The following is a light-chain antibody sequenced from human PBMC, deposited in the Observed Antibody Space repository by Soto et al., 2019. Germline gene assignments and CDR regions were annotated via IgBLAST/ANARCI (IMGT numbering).Light chain of an antibody. V-gene: IGLV1-40*01. Sequence: QSVLTQPPSVSGAPGQRVTISCTGSSSNIGAGYDVHWYHQLPGTAPKLLIFGNTNRPSGVPDRFSGSTSGTSASLAINGLQADDEANYYCPSYDRTLRASIFGGGTKLTGL. CDR2: GNT. CDR1: SSNIGAGYD. CDR3: PSYDRTLRASI. J-gene: IGLJ2*01.